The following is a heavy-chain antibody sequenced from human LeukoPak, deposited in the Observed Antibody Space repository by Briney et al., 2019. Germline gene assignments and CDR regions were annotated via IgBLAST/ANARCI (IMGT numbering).Heavy chain of an antibody. CDR1: GFTFSDYY. D-gene: IGHD4-17*01. V-gene: IGHV3-11*06. J-gene: IGHJ4*02. CDR3: ARGGADYVIGY. Sequence: PGGSLRLSCAASGFTFSDYYMSWIRQAPGKGLEWISFISSSSNYTNYADSVKGRFTISRDNTKNSLYLQMNNLRAEDTAVYYCARGGADYVIGYWGQGTLVTVSS. CDR2: ISSSSNYT.